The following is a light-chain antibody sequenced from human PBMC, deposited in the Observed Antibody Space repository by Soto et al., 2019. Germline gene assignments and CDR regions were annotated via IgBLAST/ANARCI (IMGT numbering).Light chain of an antibody. Sequence: QSALTQPASVSGSPGQSVTISCSGSSSDVGAYNYVSWYQRHPGKAPKLMIYDVTNRPSGVSNRFSGSKSGNTASLTISGLQAEDEADYFCSLYTSSSTVVFGGGTKLTVL. V-gene: IGLV2-14*01. J-gene: IGLJ3*02. CDR3: SLYTSSSTVV. CDR1: SSDVGAYNY. CDR2: DVT.